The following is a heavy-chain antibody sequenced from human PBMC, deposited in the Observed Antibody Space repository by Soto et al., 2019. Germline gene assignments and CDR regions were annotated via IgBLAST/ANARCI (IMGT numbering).Heavy chain of an antibody. CDR3: ASALYCSGGSCSFDP. Sequence: SETLSLTCTVSGGSVSSGNYYWSWIRQPPGKGLEWIGFIYYTGSTSYNPSLKSRVTISMDTSKNQFSLKLTSVTAADTAVYYCASALYCSGGSCSFDPWGQGTLVPVSS. D-gene: IGHD2-15*01. CDR1: GGSVSSGNYY. V-gene: IGHV4-61*01. CDR2: IYYTGST. J-gene: IGHJ5*02.